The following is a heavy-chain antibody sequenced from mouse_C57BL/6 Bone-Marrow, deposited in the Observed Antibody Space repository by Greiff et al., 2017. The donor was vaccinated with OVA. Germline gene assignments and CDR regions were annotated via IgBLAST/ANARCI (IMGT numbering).Heavy chain of an antibody. Sequence: VNVVESGPGLVAPSQSLSITCTVSGFSLTSYGVHWVRQPPGKGLEWLVVIWGDGSTTYNSALKSRLSISTDNSKSQVFLKMNSLQTDDTAMYYCARHTSNSRAMDYWGQGTSVTVSS. CDR3: ARHTSNSRAMDY. J-gene: IGHJ4*01. CDR2: IWGDGST. V-gene: IGHV2-6-1*01. D-gene: IGHD2-5*01. CDR1: GFSLTSYG.